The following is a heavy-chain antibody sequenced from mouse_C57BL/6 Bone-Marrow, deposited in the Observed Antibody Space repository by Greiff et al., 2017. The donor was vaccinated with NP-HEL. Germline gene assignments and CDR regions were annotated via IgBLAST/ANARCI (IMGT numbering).Heavy chain of an antibody. J-gene: IGHJ1*03. CDR3: ARTMITTGDWYFDV. CDR1: GYTFTSYD. Sequence: QVQLKQSGPELVKPGASVKLSCKASGYTFTSYDINWVKQRPGQGLEWIGWIYPRDGSTKYNEKFKGKATLTVDTSSSTAYMELHSLTSEDSAVYFCARTMITTGDWYFDVWGTGTTVTVSS. V-gene: IGHV1-85*01. D-gene: IGHD2-4*01. CDR2: IYPRDGST.